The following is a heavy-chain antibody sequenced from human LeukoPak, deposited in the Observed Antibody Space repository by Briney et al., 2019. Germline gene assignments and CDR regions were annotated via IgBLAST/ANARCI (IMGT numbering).Heavy chain of an antibody. CDR1: GFTFSSYW. D-gene: IGHD3-10*01. J-gene: IGHJ4*02. V-gene: IGHV3-7*01. CDR2: INQDGSEK. Sequence: PGGSLRLSCAAAGFTFSSYWMSWVRQAPGKGLEWVAAINQDGSEKYYVDPVKGRFTISRDNAKNTMYLQMNSLRAEDTAVYCCARDSYYHPDYWGQGTLVTVSS. CDR3: ARDSYYHPDY.